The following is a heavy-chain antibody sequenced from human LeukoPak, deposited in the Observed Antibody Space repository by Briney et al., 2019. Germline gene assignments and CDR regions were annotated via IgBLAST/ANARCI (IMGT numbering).Heavy chain of an antibody. CDR2: IIPIFATA. Sequence: SVKVSCKASGGTFSSYAISWVRQAPGQGLEWMGGIIPIFATANYAQKFQGRVTITADESTSTAYMELSSLRSEDTVVYYCARGLDVAYFQHWGQGTLVTVSS. V-gene: IGHV1-69*01. J-gene: IGHJ1*01. CDR3: ARGLDVAYFQH. CDR1: GGTFSSYA. D-gene: IGHD5-12*01.